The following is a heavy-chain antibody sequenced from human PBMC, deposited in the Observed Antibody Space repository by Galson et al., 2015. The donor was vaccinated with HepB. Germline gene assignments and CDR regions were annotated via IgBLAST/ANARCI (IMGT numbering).Heavy chain of an antibody. CDR2: MNPNSGNT. CDR3: ARGLGSPTPSDTDY. D-gene: IGHD1-26*01. J-gene: IGHJ4*02. Sequence: SVKVSCKASGYTFTSYDINWVRQATGQGLEWMGWMNPNSGNTCYAQKFQGRVTMTRNTSISTAYMELSSLRSEDTAVYYCARGLGSPTPSDTDYWGQGTLVTVSS. V-gene: IGHV1-8*01. CDR1: GYTFTSYD.